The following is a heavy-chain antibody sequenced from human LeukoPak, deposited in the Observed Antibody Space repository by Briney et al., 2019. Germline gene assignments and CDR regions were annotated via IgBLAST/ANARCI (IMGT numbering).Heavy chain of an antibody. CDR1: GFTFSSYW. J-gene: IGHJ4*02. CDR3: ARDHSLYYDILTGYAFDY. CDR2: IKQDGSEK. D-gene: IGHD3-9*01. Sequence: GGSLRLSCAASGFTFSSYWMSWVRQAPGKGLEWVANIKQDGSEKYYVDSVKGRFTISRDNAKNSLYLQMNSLRAEDTAVYYCARDHSLYYDILTGYAFDYWGQGTLDTVSS. V-gene: IGHV3-7*03.